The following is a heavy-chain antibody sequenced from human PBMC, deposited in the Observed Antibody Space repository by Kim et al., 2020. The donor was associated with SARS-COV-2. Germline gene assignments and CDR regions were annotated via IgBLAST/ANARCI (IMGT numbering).Heavy chain of an antibody. CDR1: GGSISNSGYC. CDR3: ARRGYTYGHGRFDP. Sequence: SETLSLTCTVSGGSISNSGYCWGWIRQPPGKGLEWIGTIIYSGTTYYNPSLKSRVTMSMDTSKNQFSLKLSSVSAADTAVYYCARRGYTYGHGRFDPWRQGTL. D-gene: IGHD5-18*01. V-gene: IGHV4-39*01. J-gene: IGHJ5*02. CDR2: IIYSGTT.